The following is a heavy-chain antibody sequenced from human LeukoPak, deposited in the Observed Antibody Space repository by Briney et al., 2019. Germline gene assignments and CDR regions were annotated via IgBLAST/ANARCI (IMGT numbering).Heavy chain of an antibody. V-gene: IGHV3-21*01. D-gene: IGHD6-13*01. J-gene: IGHJ4*02. CDR3: ARGPRAAGTIDY. Sequence: GGSLRLSWAASGFTFSSYSMNWVRQAPGKGLEWVSSISSSSSYIYYADSVKGRFTISRDNAKNSLYLQMNSLRAEDTAVYYCARGPRAAGTIDYWGQGTLVTVSS. CDR2: ISSSSSYI. CDR1: GFTFSSYS.